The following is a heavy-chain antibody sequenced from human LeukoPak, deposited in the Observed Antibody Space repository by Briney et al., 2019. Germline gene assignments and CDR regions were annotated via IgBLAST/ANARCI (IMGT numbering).Heavy chain of an antibody. CDR1: GGSISSYY. CDR3: ARVQGANQITGFFDY. CDR2: ISDIGSI. J-gene: IGHJ4*02. D-gene: IGHD1-20*01. V-gene: IGHV4-59*12. Sequence: SETLSLTCTVSGGSISSYYWSWIRQPPGKGLEWIAYISDIGSINYNPSLKSRVTISVDTSKNQFSLKLSSVTAADTAVYYCARVQGANQITGFFDYWGQGTLVTVSS.